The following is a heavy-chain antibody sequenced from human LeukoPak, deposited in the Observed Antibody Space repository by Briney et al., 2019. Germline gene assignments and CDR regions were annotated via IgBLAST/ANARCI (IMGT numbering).Heavy chain of an antibody. CDR2: IYYSGST. D-gene: IGHD2-15*01. V-gene: IGHV4-59*01. CDR1: GGSISSYY. Sequence: PSETLSLTCTVSGGSISSYYWSWIRQPPGKGLEWIGYIYYSGSTNYNPSLKSRVTISVDTSKNQFSLKLSSVTAADTAVYYCAREGPLCSGGSCYSWDYYMDVWGKGTTVTVSS. CDR3: AREGPLCSGGSCYSWDYYMDV. J-gene: IGHJ6*03.